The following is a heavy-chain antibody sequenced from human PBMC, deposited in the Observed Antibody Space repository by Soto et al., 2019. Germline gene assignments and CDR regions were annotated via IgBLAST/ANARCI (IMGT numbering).Heavy chain of an antibody. CDR3: ARSGSYYPARNWFGP. CDR1: GYTFTSYG. V-gene: IGHV1-18*01. CDR2: ISGFNDDT. J-gene: IGHJ5*02. Sequence: QLVQSGVEMKNPGASVKVSCKASGYTFTSYGISLVRQAPGQGLEWMGWISGFNDDTNHAQKFQGRVTVTKDTSTSTAYMGLRSLKSDDTAMYYCARSGSYYPARNWFGPWGQGTLVIVSS. D-gene: IGHD3-10*01.